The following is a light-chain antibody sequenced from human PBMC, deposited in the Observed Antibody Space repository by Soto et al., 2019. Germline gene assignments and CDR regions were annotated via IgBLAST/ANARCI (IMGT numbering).Light chain of an antibody. Sequence: QSALTQPPSASGSPGQSVTISCTGTGSDVADYRYVSWYQQYPGKAPKLMIYEVNKRPSGIPDRFSGSQSGSTASLTVSGLQPEDEADYYCSSYAGSSTYVFGTGTKLTDL. CDR3: SSYAGSSTYV. J-gene: IGLJ1*01. CDR2: EVN. V-gene: IGLV2-8*01. CDR1: GSDVADYRY.